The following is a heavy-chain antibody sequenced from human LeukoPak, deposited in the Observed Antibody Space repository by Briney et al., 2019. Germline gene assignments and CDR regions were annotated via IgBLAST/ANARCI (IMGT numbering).Heavy chain of an antibody. J-gene: IGHJ4*02. Sequence: TSEPLSLTCSVSGGSISRYHWIWIRQPAGKALEWIGRIYTSGSTNYNPSLKSRVTMSVDTSKNQFSLKLSSVTAADTAVYYCARDCSGGSCYFYYWGQGTLVTVSS. D-gene: IGHD2-15*01. CDR2: IYTSGST. CDR1: GGSISRYH. V-gene: IGHV4-4*07. CDR3: ARDCSGGSCYFYY.